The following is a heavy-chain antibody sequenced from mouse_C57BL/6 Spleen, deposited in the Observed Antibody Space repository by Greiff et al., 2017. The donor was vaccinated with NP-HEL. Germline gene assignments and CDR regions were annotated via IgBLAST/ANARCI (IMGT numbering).Heavy chain of an antibody. CDR1: GYTFTSYW. CDR2: IHPNSGST. CDR3: ARGGNYYGSSRSYWYFDV. V-gene: IGHV1-64*01. J-gene: IGHJ1*03. D-gene: IGHD1-1*01. Sequence: QVQLQQPGAELVKPGASVKLSCKASGYTFTSYWMHWVKQRPGQGLEWIGMIHPNSGSTNYNEKFKSKATLTVDKSSSTAYMQLSSLTSEDSAVYYCARGGNYYGSSRSYWYFDVWSTGTTVTVSS.